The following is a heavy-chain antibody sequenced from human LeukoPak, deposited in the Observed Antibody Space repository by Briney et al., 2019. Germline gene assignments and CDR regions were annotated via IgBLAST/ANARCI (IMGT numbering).Heavy chain of an antibody. CDR2: ISYDGSNK. V-gene: IGHV3-30-3*02. Sequence: AGGSLRLSCAASGFTFSSYAMHWVRQAPGKGLEWVAVISYDGSNKYYADSVKGRFTISRDNSKNTLYLQMNSLRAEDTAVYYCAKSSYYDSSGYYREYYFDYWGQGTLVTVSS. J-gene: IGHJ4*02. CDR1: GFTFSSYA. CDR3: AKSSYYDSSGYYREYYFDY. D-gene: IGHD3-22*01.